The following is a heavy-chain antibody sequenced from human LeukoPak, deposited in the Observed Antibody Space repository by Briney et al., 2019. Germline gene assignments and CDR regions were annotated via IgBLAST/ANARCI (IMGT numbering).Heavy chain of an antibody. Sequence: GRSLRLSCAASGFTFRSDGMHWVRQAPGKGLEWVAAVWPDGNNKFYGDAVKGRFTISRDNSKNTLYLQMNSLRAEDTAVYFCASDFSRGSLDYWGQGTLVTVSS. V-gene: IGHV3-33*01. CDR1: GFTFRSDG. J-gene: IGHJ4*02. CDR2: VWPDGNNK. D-gene: IGHD3-22*01. CDR3: ASDFSRGSLDY.